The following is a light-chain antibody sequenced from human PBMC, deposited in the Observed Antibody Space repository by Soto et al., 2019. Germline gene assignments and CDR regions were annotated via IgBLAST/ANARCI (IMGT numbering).Light chain of an antibody. Sequence: DMEMTQSPSSLSASVGARVTITCRASQSISNYLNWYQHKPGKVPKLLIYAASSLQSGVPTRFSGSGSGTDFTLTINSLQPEDFATYYCHQCYGTPLTFGGGTKIEIK. V-gene: IGKV1-39*01. J-gene: IGKJ4*01. CDR2: AAS. CDR3: HQCYGTPLT. CDR1: QSISNY.